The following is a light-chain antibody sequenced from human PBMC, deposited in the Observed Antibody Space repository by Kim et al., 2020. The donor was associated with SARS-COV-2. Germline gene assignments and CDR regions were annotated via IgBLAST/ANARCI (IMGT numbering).Light chain of an antibody. CDR3: SSYTTSSTLV. CDR2: DVN. Sequence: QACTIPRTGTSSDIGTYDYIFWNQRHPGKAPKLVIYDVNRRPSGVSNRLSGSKSGNTASLTISGLQAEDEADYCCSSYTTSSTLVFGGGTQLTVL. J-gene: IGLJ3*02. V-gene: IGLV2-14*03. CDR1: SSDIGTYDY.